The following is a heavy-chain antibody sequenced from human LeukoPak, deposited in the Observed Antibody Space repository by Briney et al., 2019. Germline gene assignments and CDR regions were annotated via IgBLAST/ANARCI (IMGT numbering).Heavy chain of an antibody. CDR2: ISGGGDST. CDR1: GFTFSSYA. J-gene: IGHJ4*02. Sequence: GGSLRLSRTASGFTFSSYAMSWVRQPPGKGLEWVSLISGGGDSTYYADSVKGRFTISRDNSKNTLYLQMNSLRAEDTAVYYCARDYADYVGYFFFDYWGQGTLVTVSS. CDR3: ARDYADYVGYFFFDY. V-gene: IGHV3-23*01. D-gene: IGHD4-17*01.